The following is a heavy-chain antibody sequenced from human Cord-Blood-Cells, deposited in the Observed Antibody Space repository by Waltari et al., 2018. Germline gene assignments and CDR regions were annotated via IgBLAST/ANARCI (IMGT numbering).Heavy chain of an antibody. J-gene: IGHJ4*02. V-gene: IGHV5-51*01. CDR3: ARRGLHNPWGSGSYYFDY. CDR1: GYSFTSYW. Sequence: EVQLVQSGAEVKKPGESLKISCKGSGYSFTSYWLGWVRQMPGKGLEWMGIIYPGDSDTRYSPSFQGQVTISADKSISTAYLQWSSLKASDTAMYYCARRGLHNPWGSGSYYFDYWGQGTLVTVSS. D-gene: IGHD1-26*01. CDR2: IYPGDSDT.